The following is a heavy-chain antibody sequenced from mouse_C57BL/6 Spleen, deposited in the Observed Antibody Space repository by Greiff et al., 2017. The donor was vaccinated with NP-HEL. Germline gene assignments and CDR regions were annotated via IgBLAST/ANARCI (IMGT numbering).Heavy chain of an antibody. J-gene: IGHJ4*01. CDR2: IYPSDSET. Sequence: QVQLQQPGAELVRPGSSVKLSCKASGYTFTSYWMDWVKQRPGQGLEWIGNIYPSDSETHYNQKFKDKATLTVDKSSSTAYMQLSSLTSEDSAVYYCARSNYSNYRGYAMDYWGQGTSVTVSS. CDR3: ARSNYSNYRGYAMDY. D-gene: IGHD2-5*01. V-gene: IGHV1-61*01. CDR1: GYTFTSYW.